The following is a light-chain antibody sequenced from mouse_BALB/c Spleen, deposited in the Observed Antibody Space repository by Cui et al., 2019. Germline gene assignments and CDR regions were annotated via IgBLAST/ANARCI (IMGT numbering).Light chain of an antibody. J-gene: IGKJ4*01. CDR2: LAS. Sequence: NIVLTQSPASLPVSLGQRATISCMASESVDSYGNSFMHWYQQKPGPPPKLLIYLASNLESGVPARFSGSGSRTYFTLTIDPVEADDAATYYCQQNNEDPFTFGSGTKLEIK. V-gene: IGKV3-10*01. CDR1: ESVDSYGNSF. CDR3: QQNNEDPFT.